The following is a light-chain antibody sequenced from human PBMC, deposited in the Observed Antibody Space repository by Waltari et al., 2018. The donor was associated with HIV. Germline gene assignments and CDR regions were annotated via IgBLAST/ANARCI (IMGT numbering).Light chain of an antibody. Sequence: EVVMTQSPATLSVSPGERATLSCRASQSVSSNLAWYQQKPYQAPRLLIYGASTRASGIPARFSGSGSGTEFTLTISSLQSEDFAVYYCHQYDNWPSWTFGQGTKVEIK. CDR1: QSVSSN. CDR2: GAS. CDR3: HQYDNWPSWT. J-gene: IGKJ1*01. V-gene: IGKV3-15*01.